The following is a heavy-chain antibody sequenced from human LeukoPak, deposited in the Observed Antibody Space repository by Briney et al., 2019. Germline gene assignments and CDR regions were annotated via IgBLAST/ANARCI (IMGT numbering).Heavy chain of an antibody. CDR3: ARSSGWYSFDY. J-gene: IGHJ4*02. Sequence: PSETLSLTCAVYGGSFSGYYWSWIRQPPGKGLEWIGEINHSGSTNYNPSLKGRVTISVDTSKNQFSLKLSSVTAADTAVYYCARSSGWYSFDYWGQGTLVTVSS. D-gene: IGHD6-19*01. CDR1: GGSFSGYY. CDR2: INHSGST. V-gene: IGHV4-34*01.